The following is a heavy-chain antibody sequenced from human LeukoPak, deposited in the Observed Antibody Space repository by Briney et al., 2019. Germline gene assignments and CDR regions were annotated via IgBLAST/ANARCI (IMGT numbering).Heavy chain of an antibody. CDR3: ARHVRGVTEYYGMDV. Sequence: SETLSLTCTVSGGSISSYYWSWIRQPPGKGLEWIGYIYYSGSTNYNPSLKSRVTISVDTSKNQFSLKLSSLTATDTAVYYCARHVRGVTEYYGMDVWGKGTTVTVSS. J-gene: IGHJ6*04. V-gene: IGHV4-59*01. D-gene: IGHD3-10*01. CDR1: GGSISSYY. CDR2: IYYSGST.